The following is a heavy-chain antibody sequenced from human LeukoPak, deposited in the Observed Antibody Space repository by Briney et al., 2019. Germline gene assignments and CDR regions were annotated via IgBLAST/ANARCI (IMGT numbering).Heavy chain of an antibody. CDR2: ISSDGNDK. V-gene: IGHV3-30*03. CDR1: GFTFSSYS. Sequence: GGSLRLSCAASGFTFSSYSMNWVRQAPGKGLEWVALISSDGNDKKHADSVKGRFTISRDNSKNTLYLQMHSLRVEDTAVYYCARDYPADYWGQGTLVTVSS. J-gene: IGHJ4*02. CDR3: ARDYPADY.